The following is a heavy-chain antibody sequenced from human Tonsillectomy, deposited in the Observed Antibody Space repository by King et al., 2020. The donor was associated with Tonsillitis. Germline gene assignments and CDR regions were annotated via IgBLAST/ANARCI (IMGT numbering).Heavy chain of an antibody. CDR2: ISSDGSNK. V-gene: IGHV3-30*04. J-gene: IGHJ4*01. D-gene: IGHD2-21*02. Sequence: VQLVESGGGVVQPGRSLRLSCAASGFTFNSSAIHWVRQTPGKGLEWVAFISSDGSNKNYADSVKGRFSISRDNTKNTLYLQMNSLGAEATAVYYCVRDGALCGSDCYNYFFDYWGXXXLATVSS. CDR3: VRDGALCGSDCYNYFFDY. CDR1: GFTFNSSA.